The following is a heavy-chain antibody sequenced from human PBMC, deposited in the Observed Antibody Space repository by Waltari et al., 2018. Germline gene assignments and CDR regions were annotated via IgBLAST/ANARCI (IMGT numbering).Heavy chain of an antibody. CDR3: ARPDYGGNSGAFDI. D-gene: IGHD4-17*01. V-gene: IGHV4-34*01. CDR1: GGSFRGYQ. Sequence: QEQLQQWGAGLLKHQETLSLTCADYGGSFRGYQWSWISQPQGKGLESIGDVKHSGSPNYNPSLKSRFTISVDTTKNQFSLKLSSVTAADTAVYYCARPDYGGNSGAFDIWGQGTMVTVSS. J-gene: IGHJ3*02. CDR2: VKHSGSP.